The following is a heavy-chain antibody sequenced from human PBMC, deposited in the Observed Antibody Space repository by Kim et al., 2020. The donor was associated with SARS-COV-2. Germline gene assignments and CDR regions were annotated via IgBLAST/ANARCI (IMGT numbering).Heavy chain of an antibody. D-gene: IGHD3-9*01. V-gene: IGHV3-48*03. CDR1: GFTFSSYE. J-gene: IGHJ6*02. CDR2: ISSSGSTI. CDR3: ARESVTGFLLLLSYGMDV. Sequence: GGSLRLSCAASGFTFSSYEMNWVRQAPGKGLEWVSYISSSGSTIYYADSVKGRFTISRDNAKNSLYLQMNSLRAEDTAVYYCARESVTGFLLLLSYGMDVWGQGTTVTVSS.